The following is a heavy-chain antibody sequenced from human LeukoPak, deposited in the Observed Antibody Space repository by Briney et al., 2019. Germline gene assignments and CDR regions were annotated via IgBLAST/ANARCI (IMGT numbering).Heavy chain of an antibody. CDR2: ISGSGGST. J-gene: IGHJ4*02. D-gene: IGHD3-22*01. Sequence: GGSLRLSCAASGFTFSSYAMSWVRQAPGKGLEWVSAISGSGGSTYYADSVKGRFTISRDNSKNTLYLQMNSLRAEDTAVYYSAKDGGYDSSGYYRHYFDYWGQGTLVTVSS. CDR1: GFTFSSYA. CDR3: AKDGGYDSSGYYRHYFDY. V-gene: IGHV3-23*01.